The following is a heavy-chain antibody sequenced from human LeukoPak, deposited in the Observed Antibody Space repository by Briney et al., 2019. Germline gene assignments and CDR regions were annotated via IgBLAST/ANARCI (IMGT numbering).Heavy chain of an antibody. V-gene: IGHV1-2*02. CDR3: ARGWCGGRDSSGWFDP. Sequence: ASVKVSCKASGYTFTGYYMHWVRQAPGQGLEWMGWINPNSGGTNYAQKFQGRVTMTRDTSISTAYMELSRLRSDDTAVYYCARGWCGGRDSSGWFDPWGQGTLVTVSS. CDR1: GYTFTGYY. D-gene: IGHD3-10*01. CDR2: INPNSGGT. J-gene: IGHJ5*02.